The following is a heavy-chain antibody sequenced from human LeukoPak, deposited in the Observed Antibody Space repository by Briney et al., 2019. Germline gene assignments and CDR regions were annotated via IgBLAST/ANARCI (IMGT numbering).Heavy chain of an antibody. CDR2: ISSSGSTI. CDR1: GFTFSSYE. CDR3: ARDPNPDRWHYAMDV. Sequence: PGGSLRLSCAASGFTFSSYEMNWVCQAPGKGLEWVSYISSSGSTIYYADSVKGRFTISRDNAKNSLYLQMNSLRAEDTAVYYCARDPNPDRWHYAMDVWGQGTTVTVSS. J-gene: IGHJ6*02. V-gene: IGHV3-48*03. D-gene: IGHD5-24*01.